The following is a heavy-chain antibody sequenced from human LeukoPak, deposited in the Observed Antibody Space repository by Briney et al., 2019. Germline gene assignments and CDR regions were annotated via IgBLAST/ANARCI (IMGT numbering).Heavy chain of an antibody. D-gene: IGHD3-3*01. J-gene: IGHJ4*02. V-gene: IGHV4-59*01. CDR1: GGSIRSYY. CDR2: IYYSGST. Sequence: SETLSLTCTVSGGSIRSYYWSWIRQPPGKGLEWIGYIYYSGSTNYTPSLKSRVTISVDTSKNQFSLKLSSVTAADTAVYYCARVRSDYDFWSGYYGISYFDYWGQGTLVTVSS. CDR3: ARVRSDYDFWSGYYGISYFDY.